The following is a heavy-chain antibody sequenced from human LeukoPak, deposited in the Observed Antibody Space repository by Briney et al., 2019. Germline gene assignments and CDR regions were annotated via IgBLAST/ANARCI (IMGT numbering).Heavy chain of an antibody. J-gene: IGHJ3*02. CDR3: AMALPDALGGIGNAFDI. CDR1: GGTFSSYA. Sequence: SVKVSCKASGGTFSSYAISWVRQAPGQALEWMGGIIPIFGTANYAQKFQGRVTINADKSTSTAYMELSSLRSGDVSVYYCAMALPDALGGIGNAFDIWGQGTMVTVSS. D-gene: IGHD3-16*01. V-gene: IGHV1-69*06. CDR2: IIPIFGTA.